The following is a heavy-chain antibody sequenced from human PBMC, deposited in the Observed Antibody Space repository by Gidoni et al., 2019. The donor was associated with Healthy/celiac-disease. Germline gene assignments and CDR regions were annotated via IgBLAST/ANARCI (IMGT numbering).Heavy chain of an antibody. CDR2: IYSGGST. Sequence: EVQLVASGGGFVQPGGSLRLSCAASGFTVSSNYMSWVRQAPGTGLEWVSVIYSGGSTYYADSVKGRFTISRDNSKNTLYLQMNSLRAEDTAVYYCAREPITMIPSMNWFDPWGQGTLVTVSS. D-gene: IGHD3-22*01. CDR1: GFTVSSNY. CDR3: AREPITMIPSMNWFDP. V-gene: IGHV3-66*01. J-gene: IGHJ5*02.